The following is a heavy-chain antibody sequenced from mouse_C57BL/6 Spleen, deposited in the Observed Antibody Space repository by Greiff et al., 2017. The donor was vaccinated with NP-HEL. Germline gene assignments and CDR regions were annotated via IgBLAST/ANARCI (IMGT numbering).Heavy chain of an antibody. J-gene: IGHJ2*01. CDR2: IYPGDGDT. V-gene: IGHV1-82*01. D-gene: IGHD2-4*01. CDR3: ARPYYDYDGGVFDY. Sequence: QVQLQQSGPELVKPGASVKISCKASGYAFSSSWMNWVKQRPGKGLEWIGRIYPGDGDTNYNGKFKGKATLTADKSSSTAYMQLSSLTSEDSAVYFCARPYYDYDGGVFDYWGQGTTLTVSS. CDR1: GYAFSSSW.